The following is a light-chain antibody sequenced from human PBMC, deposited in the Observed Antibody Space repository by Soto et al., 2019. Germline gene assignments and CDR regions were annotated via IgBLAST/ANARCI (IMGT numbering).Light chain of an antibody. J-gene: IGKJ4*01. CDR3: QQSYSAPLT. CDR1: QSISSF. CDR2: AAS. Sequence: DIQMTQSPSSLSASVGDRVTITCRSSQSISSFLNWYQQKPGKAPKLLIYAASSLQSGVPSRFSGSGSGTDFTHTISSLQPEDFATYYCQQSYSAPLTFGGGAKVAIK. V-gene: IGKV1-39*01.